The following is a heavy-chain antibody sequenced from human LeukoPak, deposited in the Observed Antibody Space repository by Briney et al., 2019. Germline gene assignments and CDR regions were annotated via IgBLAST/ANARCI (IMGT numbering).Heavy chain of an antibody. CDR2: MYYSGTI. CDR3: ARAWATDYFDY. V-gene: IGHV4-59*01. CDR1: GGSISSYY. J-gene: IGHJ4*02. Sequence: SETLSLTCTVSGGSISSYYWSWIRQPPGKGLVWIGYMYYSGTIKYNPSLKSRATISVDTSKNQFSLKLSSVTAADTAMYYCARAWATDYFDYWGQGTLVTVSS.